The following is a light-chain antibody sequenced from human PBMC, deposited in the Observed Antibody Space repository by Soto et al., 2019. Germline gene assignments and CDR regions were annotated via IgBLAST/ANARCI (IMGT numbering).Light chain of an antibody. CDR3: KQYGSPPFT. CDR2: GSS. Sequence: EIVLTQSPGTLSLSPGERATLSCRASQSVSSSYLAWYQQEPGQAPRLLIYGSSSRATDIPDRFSGSGSGTDFTLTISRLEPEDFAVYYCKQYGSPPFTFGPGTKVDIK. J-gene: IGKJ3*01. CDR1: QSVSSSY. V-gene: IGKV3-20*01.